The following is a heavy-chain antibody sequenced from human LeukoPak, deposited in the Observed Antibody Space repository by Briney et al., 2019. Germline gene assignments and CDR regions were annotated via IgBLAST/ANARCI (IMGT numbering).Heavy chain of an antibody. CDR3: AKESLPHRGYYFDS. J-gene: IGHJ4*02. CDR1: GFTFSAYA. V-gene: IGHV3-23*01. CDR2: ISEDGGAR. Sequence: GGSLRLSCAASGFTFSAYAMSWIRQAPGKGLEWVSAISEDGGARLYADSVKGRFTISRDNSENTVSLQVNSLRAGDTAVYFCAKESLPHRGYYFDSWGRGTLITVSS. D-gene: IGHD3-22*01.